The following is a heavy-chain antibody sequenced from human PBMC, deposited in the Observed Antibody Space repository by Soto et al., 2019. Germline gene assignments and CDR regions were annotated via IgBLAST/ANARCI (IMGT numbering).Heavy chain of an antibody. CDR2: INPNSGGT. Sequence: AAAVKVSCKACGCTFTGYYMHWVRQAPGQGLEWMGWINPNSGGTNYAQKFQGWVTMTRDTSISTAYMELSRLRSDDTAVYYCARVGTTTPYYYGMDVWGQGTTVTVSS. D-gene: IGHD1-7*01. CDR1: GCTFTGYY. J-gene: IGHJ6*02. CDR3: ARVGTTTPYYYGMDV. V-gene: IGHV1-2*04.